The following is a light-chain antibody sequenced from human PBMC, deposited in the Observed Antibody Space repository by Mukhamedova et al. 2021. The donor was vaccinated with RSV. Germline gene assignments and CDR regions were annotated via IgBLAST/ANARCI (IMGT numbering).Light chain of an antibody. CDR1: SSDVGSYNL. J-gene: IGLJ1*01. V-gene: IGLV2-23*01. CDR3: CSYAGSSTYV. CDR2: EGS. Sequence: GQSITISCTGTSSDVGSYNLVSWYQQHPGKAPKLMIYEGSKRPSGVSNRFSGSKSGNTASLTISGLQAEDEADYYCCSYAGSSTYV.